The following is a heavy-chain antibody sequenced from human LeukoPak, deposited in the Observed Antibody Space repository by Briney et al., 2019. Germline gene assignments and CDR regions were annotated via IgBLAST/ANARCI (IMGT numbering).Heavy chain of an antibody. CDR2: ISGSGGST. CDR1: GFTFSSYA. Sequence: GGSLRLSCAASGFTFSSYAMSWVRQAPGNGLEWVSAISGSGGSTYYADSVKGRFTISRDNSKNTLYLQMNSLRAEDTAVYYCAKGLQIWFLFDYWGQGTLVTVSS. CDR3: AKGLQIWFLFDY. V-gene: IGHV3-23*01. D-gene: IGHD5-18*01. J-gene: IGHJ4*02.